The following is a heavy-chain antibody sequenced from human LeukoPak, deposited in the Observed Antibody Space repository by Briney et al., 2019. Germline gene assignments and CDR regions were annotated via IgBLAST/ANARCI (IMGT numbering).Heavy chain of an antibody. CDR2: IYYSGST. Sequence: SQTLSLTCNVSGGSISSGDYYWSWIRQPPGQGLEWIGYIYYSGSTYYNPSLKSRVTISVDTSKNQFSLKLSSVTAADTAVYYCARVVVPAARRRPDWFDPWGQGTLVTVSS. J-gene: IGHJ5*02. CDR1: GGSISSGDYY. D-gene: IGHD2-2*01. CDR3: ARVVVPAARRRPDWFDP. V-gene: IGHV4-30-4*08.